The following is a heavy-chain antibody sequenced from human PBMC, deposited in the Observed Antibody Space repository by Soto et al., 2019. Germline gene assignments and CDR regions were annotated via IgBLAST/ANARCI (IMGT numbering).Heavy chain of an antibody. CDR1: GFTFSSYG. CDR3: AREGRNYYDSSGYSKWFDP. V-gene: IGHV3-33*01. CDR2: IWYYGSNK. D-gene: IGHD3-22*01. Sequence: QVQLVESGGGVVQPGRSLRLSCAASGFTFSSYGMHWVRQAPGKGLEWVAVIWYYGSNKYYADSVKGRFTISRDNSKNPLLLEKDSLKGQDTAVYYCAREGRNYYDSSGYSKWFDPWGQGTLVTVS. J-gene: IGHJ5*02.